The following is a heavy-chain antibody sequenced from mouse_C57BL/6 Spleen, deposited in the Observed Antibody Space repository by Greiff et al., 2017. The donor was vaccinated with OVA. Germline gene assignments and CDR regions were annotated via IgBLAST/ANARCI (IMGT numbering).Heavy chain of an antibody. CDR3: ARSPFTTVVADWYFDV. J-gene: IGHJ1*03. CDR1: GFSLSTSGMG. D-gene: IGHD1-1*01. Sequence: QVQLKESGPGILQSSQTLSLTCSFSGFSLSTSGMGVSWIRQPSGKGLEWLAHIYWDDDKRYNPSLKSRLTISKDTSRNQVFLKITSVDTADTATYYCARSPFTTVVADWYFDVWGTGTTVTVSS. CDR2: IYWDDDK. V-gene: IGHV8-12*01.